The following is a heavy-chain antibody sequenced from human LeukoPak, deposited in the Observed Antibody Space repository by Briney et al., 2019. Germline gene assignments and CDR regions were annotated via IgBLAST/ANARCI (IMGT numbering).Heavy chain of an antibody. CDR3: ARDRRWLQLRD. CDR2: INHSGST. CDR1: GGSFSGYY. V-gene: IGHV4-34*01. J-gene: IGHJ4*02. Sequence: PSETLSLTCAVYGGSFSGYYWSWIRQPPGKGLEWIGEINHSGSTNYNPSLKSRVTISVDTSKNQFSLKLSSVTAADTAVYYCARDRRWLQLRDWGQGTLVTVSS. D-gene: IGHD5-24*01.